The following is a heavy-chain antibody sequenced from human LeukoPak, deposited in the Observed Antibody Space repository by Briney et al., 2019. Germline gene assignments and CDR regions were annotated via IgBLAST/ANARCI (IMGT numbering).Heavy chain of an antibody. CDR2: IWYDGSNK. J-gene: IGHJ6*03. CDR3: ARAHYDFWSEGYYMDV. Sequence: GGSLRLSCAASGFTFSSYGMHWVRQAPGKGLEWVAIIWYDGSNKYYADSVKGRFTISRDNSKNTLYLQMNSLRAEDTAVYYCARAHYDFWSEGYYMDVWGKGTTVTVSS. CDR1: GFTFSSYG. V-gene: IGHV3-33*01. D-gene: IGHD3-3*01.